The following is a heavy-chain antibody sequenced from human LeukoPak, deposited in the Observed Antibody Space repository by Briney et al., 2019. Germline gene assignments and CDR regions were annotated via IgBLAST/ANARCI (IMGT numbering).Heavy chain of an antibody. CDR2: IYYSGST. D-gene: IGHD2-15*01. V-gene: IGHV4-59*01. J-gene: IGHJ4*02. CDR1: GASISSYY. Sequence: SETLSLTCTVSGASISSYYWSWIRQPPGKGLEWIGYIYYSGSTNYNPSLKSRVTISVDTSKNQFSLKLSSVTAADTAVYYCAGGLGYCSGGSCYGSIDYWGQGTLVTVSS. CDR3: AGGLGYCSGGSCYGSIDY.